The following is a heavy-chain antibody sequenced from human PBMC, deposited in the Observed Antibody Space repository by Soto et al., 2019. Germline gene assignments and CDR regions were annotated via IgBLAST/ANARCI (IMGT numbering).Heavy chain of an antibody. V-gene: IGHV5-51*01. CDR1: GYSFSTYW. D-gene: IGHD5-18*01. CDR2: IYPGDSDT. J-gene: IGHJ4*02. CDR3: ATSTLYSYGYD. Sequence: GESLKISCKASGYSFSTYWIGWVRQMPGKGLEWMDIIYPGDSDTRYSPSFQGQVTISADKSISTAYLQWSSLKASDTAMYYCATSTLYSYGYDWGQGTLVTVSS.